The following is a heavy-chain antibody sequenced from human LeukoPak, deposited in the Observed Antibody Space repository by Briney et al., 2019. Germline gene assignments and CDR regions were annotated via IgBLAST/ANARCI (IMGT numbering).Heavy chain of an antibody. D-gene: IGHD1-14*01. V-gene: IGHV1-69*01. CDR2: IIPIFGTA. CDR1: GGTFSSYA. J-gene: IGHJ4*02. CDR3: ARTPDRRREVAVIPFDY. Sequence: SVKVSCKASGGTFSSYAISWVRQAPGQGLEWMGGIIPIFGTANYAQKFQGRVTITADESTSTAYMELSSLRSEDTAVYYCARTPDRRREVAVIPFDYWGQGTLVTVSS.